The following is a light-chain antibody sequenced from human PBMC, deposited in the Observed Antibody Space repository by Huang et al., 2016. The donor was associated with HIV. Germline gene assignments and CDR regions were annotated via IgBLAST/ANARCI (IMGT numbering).Light chain of an antibody. CDR3: QQYTTWPPIT. CDR2: GAS. Sequence: EIVMTQSPATLSLSPGERATLSCRASQGISSDLAWYQQKPGQAPRLLIYGASTRATVIPARFSGSGSGTEFTLTISSLQSEDFALYYCQQYTTWPPITFGQGTRLEMK. J-gene: IGKJ5*01. V-gene: IGKV3-15*01. CDR1: QGISSD.